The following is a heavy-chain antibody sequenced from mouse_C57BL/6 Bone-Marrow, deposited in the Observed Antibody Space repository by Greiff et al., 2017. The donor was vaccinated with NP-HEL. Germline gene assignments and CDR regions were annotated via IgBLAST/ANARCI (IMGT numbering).Heavy chain of an antibody. Sequence: QVQLQQPGAELVKPGASVKMSCKASGYTFTSYWITWVKQRPGQGLEWIGDIYPGSGSTNYNEKFKSKATLTVDTSSSTAYMQLSSLTSEDSAVYYCASYGGVHWYFDVWGTGTTVTVSS. V-gene: IGHV1-55*01. D-gene: IGHD1-2*01. CDR1: GYTFTSYW. J-gene: IGHJ1*03. CDR2: IYPGSGST. CDR3: ASYGGVHWYFDV.